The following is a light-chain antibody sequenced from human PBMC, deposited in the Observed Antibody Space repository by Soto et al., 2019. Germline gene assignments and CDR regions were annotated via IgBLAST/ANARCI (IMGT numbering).Light chain of an antibody. CDR1: QSISDT. CDR3: QQHSNWPLT. CDR2: GAS. V-gene: IGKV3-15*01. J-gene: IGKJ4*01. Sequence: EIVLTQSPGTLCLSPGERATLSCRASQSISDTLAWHQQKPGQAPRLLIYGASTRATGIAARFSGSGSGTEFTLTIGGLQSEDFAVYYCQQHSNWPLTFGGGTKVDIK.